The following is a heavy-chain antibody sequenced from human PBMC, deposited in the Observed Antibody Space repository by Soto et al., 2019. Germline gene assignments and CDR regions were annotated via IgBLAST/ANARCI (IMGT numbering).Heavy chain of an antibody. CDR1: GYSFTSYW. CDR2: IYPGDSDT. D-gene: IGHD3-22*01. J-gene: IGHJ4*02. Sequence: GESLKISCKGSGYSFTSYWIGWVRQMPGKGLEWMGIIYPGDSDTRYSPSFQGQVTISADKSISTAYLQWSSLKASDTAMYYCARAYDSSGYYKREFDYWGQGTLVTVSS. CDR3: ARAYDSSGYYKREFDY. V-gene: IGHV5-51*01.